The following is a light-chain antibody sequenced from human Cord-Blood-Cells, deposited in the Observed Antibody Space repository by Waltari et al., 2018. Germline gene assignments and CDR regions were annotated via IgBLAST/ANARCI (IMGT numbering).Light chain of an antibody. J-gene: IGKJ2*01. CDR1: QSVSSY. V-gene: IGKV3-11*01. Sequence: EIVLTQSPATLSLSPGERXTXXCRASQSVSSYLAWYQQKPGQVPRLLIYDASNRATGIPARFSGSGSGTDFTLTISSLEPEDFAVYYCQQRSNWPPYTFGQGTKLEIK. CDR3: QQRSNWPPYT. CDR2: DAS.